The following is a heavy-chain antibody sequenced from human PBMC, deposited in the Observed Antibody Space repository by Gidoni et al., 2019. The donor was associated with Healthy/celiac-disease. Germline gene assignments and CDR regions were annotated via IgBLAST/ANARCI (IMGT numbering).Heavy chain of an antibody. CDR3: ARGRASFFGSGPAWWFDP. CDR1: GGSFSGYY. V-gene: IGHV4-34*01. J-gene: IGHJ5*02. CDR2: INHSGST. Sequence: QVQLQQWGAGLLKPSETLSLTCAVYGGSFSGYYGSWIRQPPGKGLEWIGEINHSGSTNYNPSLKSRVTISVDTSKNQFSLKLSSVTAADTAVYYCARGRASFFGSGPAWWFDPWGQGTLVTVSS. D-gene: IGHD2-15*01.